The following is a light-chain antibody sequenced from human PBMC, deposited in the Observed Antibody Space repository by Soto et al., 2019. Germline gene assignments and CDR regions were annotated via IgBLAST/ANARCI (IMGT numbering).Light chain of an antibody. V-gene: IGLV2-23*02. Sequence: SVLTQPASVSGSPGQSITISCTGTSSDVGSYDLVSWYKQHPGRAPKLVIYEVSKRPSGVSSRFSGSKSGNTASLTISGLQAEDEADYHCCSYAGTSPFYVFGPGTKVTVL. J-gene: IGLJ1*01. CDR3: CSYAGTSPFYV. CDR1: SSDVGSYDL. CDR2: EVS.